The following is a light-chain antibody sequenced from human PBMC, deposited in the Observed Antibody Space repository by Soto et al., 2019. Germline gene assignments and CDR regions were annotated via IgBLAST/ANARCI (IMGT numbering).Light chain of an antibody. CDR1: QSISSW. Sequence: DIQISPSPSTLSASVVGTVTITCRASQSISSWLAWYQQKPGIAPKLLIYKASTLQSGVPSRFSGSGYGTVFTLTISRLQPDDSATYYCQQYDVYSTFGQGTKV. J-gene: IGKJ1*01. CDR2: KAS. CDR3: QQYDVYST. V-gene: IGKV1-5*03.